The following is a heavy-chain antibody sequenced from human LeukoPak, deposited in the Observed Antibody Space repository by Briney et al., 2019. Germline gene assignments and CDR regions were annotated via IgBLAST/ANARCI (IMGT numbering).Heavy chain of an antibody. CDR2: TSYDGGNK. V-gene: IGHV3-30*18. J-gene: IGHJ4*02. CDR3: AKDHRDCGSASCTDFDY. CDR1: VFTFSSYG. D-gene: IGHD2-2*01. Sequence: PPGRPLLISCAASVFTFSSYGMRWVRRAPGKGLEWVAVTSYDGGNKYYADSVKGRFTISRDNSKNTLYLHMNSLRAEDTAVYYCAKDHRDCGSASCTDFDYWGQGTLVTVSS.